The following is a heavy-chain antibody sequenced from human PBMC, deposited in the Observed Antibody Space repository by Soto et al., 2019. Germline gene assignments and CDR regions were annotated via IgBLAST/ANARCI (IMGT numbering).Heavy chain of an antibody. V-gene: IGHV1-46*01. CDR1: GYTFTSYY. CDR3: GRGDEVVPAAIEKGPSS. CDR2: INPSGGST. D-gene: IGHD2-2*01. Sequence: GASVKVSCKASGYTFTSYYMHWVRQAPGQGLEWMGIINPSGGSTSYAQKFQGRVTMTRDTSTSTVYMELSSLRSEDTAVYYCGRGDEVVPAAIEKGPSSWGQGTLVTVSS. J-gene: IGHJ5*02.